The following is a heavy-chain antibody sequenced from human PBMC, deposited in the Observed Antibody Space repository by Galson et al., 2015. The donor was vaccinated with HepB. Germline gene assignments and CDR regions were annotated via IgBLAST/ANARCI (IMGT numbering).Heavy chain of an antibody. CDR3: AKDFVSLYYDFWSGYYMGYYYYYMDV. Sequence: SLRLSCAASGFTFSSYAMSWVRQAPGKGLEWVSAISGSGGSTYYADSVKGRFTISRDNSKNTLYLQMNSLRAEDTAVYYCAKDFVSLYYDFWSGYYMGYYYYYMDVWGKGTTVTVSS. V-gene: IGHV3-23*01. D-gene: IGHD3-3*01. CDR2: ISGSGGST. CDR1: GFTFSSYA. J-gene: IGHJ6*03.